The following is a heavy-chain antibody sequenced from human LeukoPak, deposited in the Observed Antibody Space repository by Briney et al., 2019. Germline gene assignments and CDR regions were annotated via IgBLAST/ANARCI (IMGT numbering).Heavy chain of an antibody. J-gene: IGHJ6*02. D-gene: IGHD1-14*01. Sequence: SETLSLTCAVSGGSITSYYWSWIRQPPGKGLEWIGRIYTSGSTNYNPSLKSRVTMSVDTSKNQFSLKLSSVTAADTAVYYCXXXXNRYYYYYYGMDVWGQGTTVTVSS. CDR2: IYTSGST. CDR3: XXXXNRYYYYYYGMDV. V-gene: IGHV4-4*07. CDR1: GGSITSYY.